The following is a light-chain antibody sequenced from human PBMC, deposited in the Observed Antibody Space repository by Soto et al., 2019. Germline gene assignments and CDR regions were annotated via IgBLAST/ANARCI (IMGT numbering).Light chain of an antibody. Sequence: QSVLTQPPSVSAAPGQTVTISCSGSSSNIGNNYVSWYQQLPGTAPKLLIYDNSERPSGIPDRFSGSKSGTSATLGITGLQTGDEADYYCGTWDNSLSTGVFGGGTQLTVL. J-gene: IGLJ3*02. V-gene: IGLV1-51*01. CDR2: DNS. CDR1: SSNIGNNY. CDR3: GTWDNSLSTGV.